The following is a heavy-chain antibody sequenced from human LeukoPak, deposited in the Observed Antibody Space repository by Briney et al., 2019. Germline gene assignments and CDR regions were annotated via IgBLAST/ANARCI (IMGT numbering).Heavy chain of an antibody. CDR1: GFTFDDYA. J-gene: IGHJ6*02. Sequence: GGSLRLSCAASGFTFDDYAMHWVRQGPGKGLEWVSGISWNSGTIGYADSVKGRFTISRDNAKNSLYLQLSSLRPEDTALYYCAKDNADGYRAYYFGMDVWGQGTTVTVSS. V-gene: IGHV3-9*01. D-gene: IGHD5-24*01. CDR2: ISWNSGTI. CDR3: AKDNADGYRAYYFGMDV.